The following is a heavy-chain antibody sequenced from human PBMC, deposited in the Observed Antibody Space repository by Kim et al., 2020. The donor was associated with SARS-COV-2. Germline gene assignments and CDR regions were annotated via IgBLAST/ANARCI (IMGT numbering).Heavy chain of an antibody. V-gene: IGHV1-3*01. Sequence: KYAQKFQGRVTMTRETSASTAYMELSSLRSEDTAVYYCAILPAAMAFDYWGQGTLVTVSS. J-gene: IGHJ4*02. D-gene: IGHD2-2*01. CDR3: AILPAAMAFDY.